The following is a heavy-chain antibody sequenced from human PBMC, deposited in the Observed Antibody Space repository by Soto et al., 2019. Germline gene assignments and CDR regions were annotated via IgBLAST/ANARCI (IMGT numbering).Heavy chain of an antibody. CDR1: GFTVSSNY. Sequence: QAGGSLRLSCAASGFTVSSNYMSWVRQAPGKGLEWVSVIYSGGSTYYADSVKGRFTISRDNSENTLYLQMNSLRAEDTAVYYCARGQGDFCSGYSEVVSMDVWGQGTTVTVSS. CDR2: IYSGGST. CDR3: ARGQGDFCSGYSEVVSMDV. J-gene: IGHJ6*02. V-gene: IGHV3-53*01. D-gene: IGHD3-3*01.